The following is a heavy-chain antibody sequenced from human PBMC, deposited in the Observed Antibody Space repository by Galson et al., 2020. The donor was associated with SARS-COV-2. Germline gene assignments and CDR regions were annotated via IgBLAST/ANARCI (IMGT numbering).Heavy chain of an antibody. CDR3: ASGGYTTGWGAFDI. D-gene: IGHD2-8*02. CDR1: GFSFSTNS. Sequence: KIGESLKISCAASGFSFSTNSVNWVRQAPGKGLEWVSYISTRSNYIYYADSVKGRFTISRDNAKNSLLLQMNSLRVEDTAVYYCASGGYTTGWGAFDIWGQGTKVTVS. J-gene: IGHJ3*02. CDR2: ISTRSNYI. V-gene: IGHV3-21*01.